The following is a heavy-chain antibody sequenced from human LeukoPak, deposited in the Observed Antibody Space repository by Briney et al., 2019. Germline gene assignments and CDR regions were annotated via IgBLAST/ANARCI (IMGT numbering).Heavy chain of an antibody. Sequence: SETLSLTCTVSGGSISSGDHYWSWIRQPPGKGLEWIGYIYYSGNTYYNPSLKSRVTISVDTSKNQLSLKLSSVTAADTAVYYCARVPANYYDSSGYYYYFDYWGQGTLVTVS. J-gene: IGHJ4*02. CDR3: ARVPANYYDSSGYYYYFDY. V-gene: IGHV4-30-4*01. CDR2: IYYSGNT. CDR1: GGSISSGDHY. D-gene: IGHD3-22*01.